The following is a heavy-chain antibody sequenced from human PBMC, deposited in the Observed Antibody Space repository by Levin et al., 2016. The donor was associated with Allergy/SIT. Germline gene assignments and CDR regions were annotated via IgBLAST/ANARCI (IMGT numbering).Heavy chain of an antibody. CDR2: ISSSSSYI. V-gene: IGHV3-21*01. Sequence: WIRQPPGKGLEWVSSISSSSSYIYYADSVKGRFTISRDNAKNSLYLQMNSLRAEDTAVYYCARDYYDILTGYYSGSYYYYGMDVWGQGTTVTVSS. D-gene: IGHD3-9*01. J-gene: IGHJ6*02. CDR3: ARDYYDILTGYYSGSYYYYGMDV.